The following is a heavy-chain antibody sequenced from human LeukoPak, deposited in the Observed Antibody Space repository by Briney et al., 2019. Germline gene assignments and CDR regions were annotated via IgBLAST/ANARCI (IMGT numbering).Heavy chain of an antibody. CDR3: ASCPEHYGVFRRNYFDY. V-gene: IGHV3-66*01. D-gene: IGHD4-17*01. J-gene: IGHJ4*02. Sequence: GGSLRLSCAASGFTVSSKYMSWVRQAPGKGLEWVSVIYSGGSTYYADSVKGRFTISRDNSKNTLYLQMNSPRAEDTAVYYCASCPEHYGVFRRNYFDYWGQGTLVTVSS. CDR1: GFTVSSKY. CDR2: IYSGGST.